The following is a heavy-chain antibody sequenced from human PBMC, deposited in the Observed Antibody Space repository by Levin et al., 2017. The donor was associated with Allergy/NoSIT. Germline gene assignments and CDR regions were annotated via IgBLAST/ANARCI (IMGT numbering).Heavy chain of an antibody. J-gene: IGHJ4*02. CDR2: IHSGGNT. CDR3: ARGSQWLVRDFDY. CDR1: GFTVSTSY. D-gene: IGHD6-19*01. Sequence: GESLKISCAASGFTVSTSYMSWVRQAPGKGLEWVSLIHSGGNTYYADSLKGRFTISTDSSQNSLHLQMNDLRPGDTAMYYCARGSQWLVRDFDYWGQGTLVTVSS. V-gene: IGHV3-66*01.